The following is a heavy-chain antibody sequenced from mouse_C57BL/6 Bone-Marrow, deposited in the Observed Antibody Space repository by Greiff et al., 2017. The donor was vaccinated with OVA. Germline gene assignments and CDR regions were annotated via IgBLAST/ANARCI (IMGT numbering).Heavy chain of an antibody. J-gene: IGHJ4*01. CDR3: TRLLDAMDY. D-gene: IGHD2-1*01. Sequence: DVHLVESGEGLVKPGGSLKLPCAASGFTFSSYAMSWVRQTPEKRLEWVAYISSGGDYIYYADTVKGRFTISRDNARNTLYLQMSSLKSEDTAMYYCTRLLDAMDYWGQGTSVTVSS. CDR1: GFTFSSYA. V-gene: IGHV5-9-1*02. CDR2: ISSGGDYI.